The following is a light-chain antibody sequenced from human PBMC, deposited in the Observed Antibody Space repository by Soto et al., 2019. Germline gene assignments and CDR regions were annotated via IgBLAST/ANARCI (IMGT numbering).Light chain of an antibody. Sequence: EIVLTQSPGTLSLSPGERATLSCRASESLSSTFFGWYQQKAGQAPRLLISDAFTRATGIPDRFSGSVSVTHFTLTISRVEPEDAAVYYCQQYGNSPLTFGQGTRLEMK. V-gene: IGKV3-20*01. CDR1: ESLSSTF. CDR3: QQYGNSPLT. J-gene: IGKJ5*01. CDR2: DAF.